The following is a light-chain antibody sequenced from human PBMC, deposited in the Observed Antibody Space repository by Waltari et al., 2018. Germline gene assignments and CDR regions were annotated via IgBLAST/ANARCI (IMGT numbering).Light chain of an antibody. CDR2: SAS. Sequence: IVLTQSPGTLSLSPGERATLSCRASQSVSSRYLAWYQQKPGQAPRVVIYSASGRATGIPDRFSGSGSGTDFTLTISRLEPEDFAMYYCQEFGSSPTVTFGPGTKVDIK. J-gene: IGKJ3*01. CDR1: QSVSSRY. CDR3: QEFGSSPTVT. V-gene: IGKV3-20*01.